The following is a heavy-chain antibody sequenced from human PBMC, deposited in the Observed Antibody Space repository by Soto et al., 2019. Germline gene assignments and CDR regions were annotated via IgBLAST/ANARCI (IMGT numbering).Heavy chain of an antibody. Sequence: GGSLRLSCAASGFTFSSYSMNWVRQAPGKGLEWVSSISSSSSYIYYADSVKGRFTISRDNAKNSLYLQMNSLRAEDTAVYYCARGLRQQLVSNGYYFDYWGQGTLVTVSS. J-gene: IGHJ4*02. CDR1: GFTFSSYS. CDR2: ISSSSSYI. D-gene: IGHD6-13*01. CDR3: ARGLRQQLVSNGYYFDY. V-gene: IGHV3-21*01.